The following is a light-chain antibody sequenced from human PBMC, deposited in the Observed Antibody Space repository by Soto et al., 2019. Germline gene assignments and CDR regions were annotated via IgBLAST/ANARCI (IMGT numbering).Light chain of an antibody. CDR3: QQSYSXXRT. J-gene: IGKJ1*01. Sequence: ASQTISSWLAWYQQKPGKAPKLLIYXAXNLQSAHQLRFSCSGSGTDFTLTISSLQPEDFATYYCQQSYSXXRTFGQGTKVDIK. CDR1: QTISSW. CDR2: XAX. V-gene: IGKV1-39*01.